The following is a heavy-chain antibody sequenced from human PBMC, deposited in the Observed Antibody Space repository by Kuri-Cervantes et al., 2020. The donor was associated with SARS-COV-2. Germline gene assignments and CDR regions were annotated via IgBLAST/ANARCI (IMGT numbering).Heavy chain of an antibody. D-gene: IGHD1-26*01. V-gene: IGHV3-74*01. CDR2: IESDGSST. CDR1: GFTVSNTY. CDR3: ARSSGAFNC. J-gene: IGHJ4*02. Sequence: GESLRLSCAASGFTVSNTYMSWVRQAPGKGLEWVSRIESDGSSTTYADSVKGRFTISRDNAKNTLYLQMNSLRAEDTAVYYCARSSGAFNCWGQGTLVTVSS.